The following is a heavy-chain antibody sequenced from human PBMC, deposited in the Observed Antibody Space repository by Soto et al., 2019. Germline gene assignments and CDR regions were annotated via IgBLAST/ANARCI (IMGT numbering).Heavy chain of an antibody. V-gene: IGHV1-18*01. D-gene: IGHD2-8*01. CDR1: GYTFTRYG. J-gene: IGHJ6*02. CDR2: ISGYNGDT. CDR3: AKNGQPPYYYYGLDV. Sequence: GASVKVSCKASGYTFTRYGISWVRQAPGQGLEWMGWISGYNGDTNYAQKFQGRVSMTIDTSTTTAYMELRSLRSDDSAVYYCAKNGQPPYYYYGLDVWGQGTMVTVSS.